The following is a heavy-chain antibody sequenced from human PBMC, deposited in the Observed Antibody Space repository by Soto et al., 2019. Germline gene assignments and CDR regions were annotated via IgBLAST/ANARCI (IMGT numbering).Heavy chain of an antibody. V-gene: IGHV3-30*18. J-gene: IGHJ4*02. CDR1: GFTFSSYG. CDR2: ISYDGSNK. D-gene: IGHD1-26*01. Sequence: QVPLVESGGGVVQPGRSLRLSCAASGFTFSSYGMHWVRQAPGKGLEWVAVISYDGSNKYYADSVKGRFTISRDNSKNTLYLQMNSLRAEDTAVYYCAKGRRGELYLFDYWGQGTLVTVSS. CDR3: AKGRRGELYLFDY.